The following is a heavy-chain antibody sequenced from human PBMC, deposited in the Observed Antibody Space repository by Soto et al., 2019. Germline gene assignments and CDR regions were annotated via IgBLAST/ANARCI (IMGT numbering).Heavy chain of an antibody. V-gene: IGHV4-31*03. CDR2: IYHSGIA. Sequence: QVQLQESGPGLVKPSQTLSLTCTVSGASISSIDYYWSWIRHLPGKGLEWIGYIYHSGIAAYYNPSLKSRVHLSVDTSNNQLSLSLSSVTAADTAVYYCAGKPNSLYYFDYWGQGALVTVSS. CDR3: AGKPNSLYYFDY. J-gene: IGHJ4*02. CDR1: GASISSIDYY. D-gene: IGHD2-21*01.